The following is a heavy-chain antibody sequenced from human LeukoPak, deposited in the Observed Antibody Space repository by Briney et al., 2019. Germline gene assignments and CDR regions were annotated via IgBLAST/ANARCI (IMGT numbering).Heavy chain of an antibody. CDR2: ISGSGGST. Sequence: PGGSLRLSCAASGFTFSSYAMSWVRQAPGKGLEWVSAISGSGGSTYYADSVKGRFTISRDNSKNTLYLQMNSLRAEDTAVYYCAAFYYYGSGAPIDYWGQGTLVTVSS. J-gene: IGHJ4*02. CDR3: AAFYYYGSGAPIDY. V-gene: IGHV3-23*01. D-gene: IGHD3-10*01. CDR1: GFTFSSYA.